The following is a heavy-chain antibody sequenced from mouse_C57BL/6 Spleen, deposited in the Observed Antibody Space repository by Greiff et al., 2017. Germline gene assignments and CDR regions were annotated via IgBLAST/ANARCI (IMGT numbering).Heavy chain of an antibody. J-gene: IGHJ2*01. D-gene: IGHD1-1*01. Sequence: VQLQQPGAELVKPGASVKLSCKASGYTFTSYWMHWVKQRPGQGLEWIGMIHPNSGSTNYNEKFKSKATLTVDKSSSTAYMQLSSLTSEDSAVYYCAREDTTPLAGDYFDYWGQGTTLTVSS. CDR3: AREDTTPLAGDYFDY. CDR1: GYTFTSYW. V-gene: IGHV1-64*01. CDR2: IHPNSGST.